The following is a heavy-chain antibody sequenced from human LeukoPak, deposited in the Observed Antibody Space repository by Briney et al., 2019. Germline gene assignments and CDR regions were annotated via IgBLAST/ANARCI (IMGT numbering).Heavy chain of an antibody. D-gene: IGHD3-22*01. V-gene: IGHV1-69*13. J-gene: IGHJ4*02. Sequence: SVKVSCKASGGTFSSYAISWVRQAPGQGLEWMGGIIPIFGTANYAQKFQGRVTITADESTSTAYMELSSLRSEDTAVYYCARAPHYYDSSGYFFDYWGQGTLVTVSS. CDR1: GGTFSSYA. CDR2: IIPIFGTA. CDR3: ARAPHYYDSSGYFFDY.